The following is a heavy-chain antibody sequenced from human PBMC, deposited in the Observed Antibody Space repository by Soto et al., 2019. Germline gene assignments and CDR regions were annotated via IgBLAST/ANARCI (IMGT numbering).Heavy chain of an antibody. J-gene: IGHJ6*02. CDR2: ISGYNGNT. CDR3: SRFIMVGGWFDPNYYHGMDV. V-gene: IGHV1-18*01. CDR1: GYTFSNYG. D-gene: IGHD6-19*01. Sequence: QVQLVQSGAEVKKPGASVTVSCKTSGYTFSNYGINGVRQAPGQGLEWMGWISGYNGNTNYAQTVQGRVTMTPDTSTGTVYMALRSLKSDDTAIYYCSRFIMVGGWFDPNYYHGMDVWGQGTTVTVSS.